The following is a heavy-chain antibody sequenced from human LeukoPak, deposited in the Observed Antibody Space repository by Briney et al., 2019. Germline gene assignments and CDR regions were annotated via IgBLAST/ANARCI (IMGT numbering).Heavy chain of an antibody. J-gene: IGHJ6*03. CDR1: GYTFTSYG. CDR3: ARVQSGGVNYYYYMDV. V-gene: IGHV1-18*01. D-gene: IGHD2-8*02. Sequence: ASVKVSCKASGYTFTSYGISWVRQAPGQGLEWMGWISAYNGNTNYAQKLQGRVTMTTDTSTSTAYMELSSLRSEDTAVYYCARVQSGGVNYYYYMDVWGKGTTVTVSS. CDR2: ISAYNGNT.